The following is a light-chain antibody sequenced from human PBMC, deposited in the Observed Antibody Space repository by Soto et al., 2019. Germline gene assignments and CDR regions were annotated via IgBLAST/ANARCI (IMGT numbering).Light chain of an antibody. CDR1: RSDIGSYNY. CDR2: GVS. Sequence: LTQPASVSGSPGQSTTISCSGTRSDIGSYNYVAWYQQFPGKTPKILIYGVSNRPSGVSSRFSGSKSGNTASLTISGLQAEDEADCYCISYTGSSTSYVFGSGTKVTVL. CDR3: ISYTGSSTSYV. J-gene: IGLJ1*01. V-gene: IGLV2-14*01.